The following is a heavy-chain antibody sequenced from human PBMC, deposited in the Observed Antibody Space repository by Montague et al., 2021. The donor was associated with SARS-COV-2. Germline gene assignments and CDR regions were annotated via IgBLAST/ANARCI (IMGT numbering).Heavy chain of an antibody. J-gene: IGHJ3*02. D-gene: IGHD1/OR15-1a*01. CDR2: IYYTGKT. V-gene: IGHV4-39*02. CDR1: GDSISRSHYF. CDR3: ARWGQNNAFDI. Sequence: SETLSLTCSVSGDSISRSHYFWAWIRQPPGMGLEWIGCIYYTGKTYYNPSLKSRVTISIDTSKNHFSLRLSFVTAADSAVFYCARWGQNNAFDIWGLGTTITISS.